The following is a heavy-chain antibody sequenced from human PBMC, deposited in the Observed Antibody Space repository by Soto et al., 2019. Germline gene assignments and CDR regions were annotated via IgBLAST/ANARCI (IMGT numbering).Heavy chain of an antibody. J-gene: IGHJ4*02. Sequence: ASVKVSCKVSGYTITELSMHWVRQAPGKGLEWMGGFDPEDGETTYADSVKGRFTISRDNAKNTLYLQVNSLRAEDTAVYYCARDPPQTGTTWFDYWGQGTLVTVSS. CDR3: ARDPPQTGTTWFDY. V-gene: IGHV1-24*01. CDR1: GYTITELS. CDR2: FDPEDGET. D-gene: IGHD1-7*01.